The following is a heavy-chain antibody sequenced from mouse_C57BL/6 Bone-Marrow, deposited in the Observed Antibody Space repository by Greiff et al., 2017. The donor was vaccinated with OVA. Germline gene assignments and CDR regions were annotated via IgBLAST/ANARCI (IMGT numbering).Heavy chain of an antibody. J-gene: IGHJ1*03. CDR2: IYPGSGST. CDR3: ARDYASYWYFDV. V-gene: IGHV1-55*01. CDR1: GYTFTSYW. Sequence: QVQLQQPGAELVKPGASVKMSCKASGYTFTSYWITWVKQRPGQGLEWIADIYPGSGSTNYNEKFKSKATLTVDTSSSTAYMQLSSLTSEDSAVYYCARDYASYWYFDVWGTGTTVTVSS. D-gene: IGHD2-4*01.